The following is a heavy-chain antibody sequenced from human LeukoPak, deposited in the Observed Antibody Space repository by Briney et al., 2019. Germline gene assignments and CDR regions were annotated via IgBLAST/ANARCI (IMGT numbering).Heavy chain of an antibody. CDR1: GGSFSGYY. D-gene: IGHD6-13*01. Sequence: SETLSLTCAGYGGSFSGYYWSWIRQPPGKGLEWIGEINHSGSTNYNPSLESRVTISVDTSKNQFSLKLSSVPAADTAVYYCAGPRGYSSSWSYYYYYYYMDVWGKGTTVTISS. CDR3: AGPRGYSSSWSYYYYYYYMDV. V-gene: IGHV4-34*01. CDR2: INHSGST. J-gene: IGHJ6*03.